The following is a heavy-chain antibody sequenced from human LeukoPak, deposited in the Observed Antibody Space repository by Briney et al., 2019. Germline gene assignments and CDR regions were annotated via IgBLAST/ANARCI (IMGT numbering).Heavy chain of an antibody. D-gene: IGHD2-2*01. CDR2: VYYSGNT. CDR3: ASFPYASGQGAY. V-gene: IGHV4-59*08. J-gene: IGHJ4*02. Sequence: SETLSLTCTVSGGSINSYYWSWIRQPPGKGLEWIGYVYYSGNTNYSPSLKSRVTISVDTSKNQFSLRLSSVTAADTALYYCASFPYASGQGAYWGQGILVTVSS. CDR1: GGSINSYY.